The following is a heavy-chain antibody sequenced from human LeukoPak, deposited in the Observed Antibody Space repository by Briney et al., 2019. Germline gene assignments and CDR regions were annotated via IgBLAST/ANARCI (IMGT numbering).Heavy chain of an antibody. D-gene: IGHD1-1*01. J-gene: IGHJ6*02. Sequence: ASVTVSFTASGYTFTSYYMHWVRQAPGQGLEWMGIINPSGGSTSYAQKFQGRVTMTRDTSTSTVYMELSSLRSEDTAVYYCARDGGWMNDQDYYYGMDVWGQGTTVTVSS. CDR2: INPSGGST. CDR3: ARDGGWMNDQDYYYGMDV. CDR1: GYTFTSYY. V-gene: IGHV1-46*01.